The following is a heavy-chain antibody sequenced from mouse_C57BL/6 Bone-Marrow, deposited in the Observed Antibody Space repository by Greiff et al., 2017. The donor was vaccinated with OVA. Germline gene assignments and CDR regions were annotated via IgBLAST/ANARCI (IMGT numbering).Heavy chain of an antibody. CDR2: INPYNGGT. J-gene: IGHJ2*01. CDR1: GYTFTDYY. D-gene: IGHD2-2*01. V-gene: IGHV1-19*01. CDR3: AREGGYAIDY. Sequence: VQLKQSGPVLVKPGASVKMSCKASGYTFTDYYMNWVKQSHGKSLEWIGVINPYNGGTSYNQKFKGKATLTVDKSSSTAYMELNSLTSEDSAVYYCAREGGYAIDYWGQGTTLTVSS.